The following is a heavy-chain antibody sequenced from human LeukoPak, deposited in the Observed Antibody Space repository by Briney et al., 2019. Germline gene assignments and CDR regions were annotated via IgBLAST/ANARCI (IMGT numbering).Heavy chain of an antibody. CDR3: AKDMAGYCSSTSCYEPTDY. D-gene: IGHD2-2*01. CDR2: ISWNSGSI. V-gene: IGHV3-9*01. J-gene: IGHJ4*02. CDR1: GFTFDDYA. Sequence: GGSLRLSCAASGFTFDDYAMHWVRQAPGKGLEWVSGISWNSGSIGYADSVKGRFTISRDNAKNSLYLQMNSLRAEDTALYYCAKDMAGYCSSTSCYEPTDYWGQGTLVTVSS.